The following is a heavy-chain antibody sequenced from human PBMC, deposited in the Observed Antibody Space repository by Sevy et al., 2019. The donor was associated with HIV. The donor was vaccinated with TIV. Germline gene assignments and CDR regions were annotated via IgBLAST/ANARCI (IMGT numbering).Heavy chain of an antibody. D-gene: IGHD2-21*01. V-gene: IGHV3-7*01. CDR2: IKRDESVK. Sequence: GVLRLSCAASGFTFSDYWMTWVRQAPGKDLEWVANIKRDESVKHYVDSVKGRFSVSRDNAKNSLYLHMNSLRADDTALYYCARDSSYCSGDKCYDVFDIWGQGTMVTVSS. CDR1: GFTFSDYW. CDR3: ARDSSYCSGDKCYDVFDI. J-gene: IGHJ3*02.